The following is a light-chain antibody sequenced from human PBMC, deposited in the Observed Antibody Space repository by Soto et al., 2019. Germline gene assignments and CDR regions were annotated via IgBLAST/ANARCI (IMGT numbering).Light chain of an antibody. V-gene: IGKV1-33*01. J-gene: IGKJ2*01. CDR1: QDISNY. Sequence: DIQMTQSPSSLSASVGDRVTITCQASQDISNYLNWYQQKPGKAPKLLIYDASNFDTGVPSRFSGSGSGTDFPFTIGSLQPEDIATYYCQQYDNLPRYTFGQGTKLEIK. CDR3: QQYDNLPRYT. CDR2: DAS.